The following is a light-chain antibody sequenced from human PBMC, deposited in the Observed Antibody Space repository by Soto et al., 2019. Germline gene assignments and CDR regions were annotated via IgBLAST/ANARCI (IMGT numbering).Light chain of an antibody. J-gene: IGLJ1*01. V-gene: IGLV2-14*01. Sequence: QSALTQPASVSGSPGQSITISCTGTSSDVGGYNYVSWYQQHPGKAPKLMIYDVSNRPSGVSNRFSGSKSGNTASLTISGLQAEDEADYYCRSYTSSSLYVFAPGTKLTVL. CDR1: SSDVGGYNY. CDR2: DVS. CDR3: RSYTSSSLYV.